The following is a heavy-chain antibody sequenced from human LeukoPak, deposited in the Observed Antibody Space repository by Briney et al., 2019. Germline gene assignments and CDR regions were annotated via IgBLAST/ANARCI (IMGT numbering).Heavy chain of an antibody. CDR1: GYRFTDYW. J-gene: IGHJ6*03. CDR3: ARHQMTFGMVRYYMDV. CDR2: IFPADSET. V-gene: IGHV5-51*01. D-gene: IGHD3/OR15-3a*01. Sequence: PGESLKISCMISGYRFTDYWIGWVRQMPGKGLEWMGMIFPADSETRYSPSFPGQVTFSVDKSSSTAYLQWSSLKASDSAMYYCARHQMTFGMVRYYMDVWGKGTTVTVSS.